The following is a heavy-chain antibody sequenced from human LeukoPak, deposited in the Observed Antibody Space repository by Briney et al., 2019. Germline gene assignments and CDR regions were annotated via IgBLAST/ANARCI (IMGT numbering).Heavy chain of an antibody. CDR2: IKQDGSEK. J-gene: IGHJ4*02. Sequence: GGSLRLSCAASGFTFSSYWMSWVRQAPGKGLEWVANIKQDGSEKYYVDSVKGRFTISRDNAKNSLHLQMSSLRAEDTAVYYCAKYSLPLTAMVYFDYWGQGTLVTVSS. D-gene: IGHD5-18*01. CDR3: AKYSLPLTAMVYFDY. V-gene: IGHV3-7*03. CDR1: GFTFSSYW.